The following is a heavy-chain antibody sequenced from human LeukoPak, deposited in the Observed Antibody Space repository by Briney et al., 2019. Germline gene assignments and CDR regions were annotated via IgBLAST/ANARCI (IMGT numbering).Heavy chain of an antibody. V-gene: IGHV3-11*01. D-gene: IGHD3-10*01. J-gene: IGHJ4*02. CDR1: GFTFSDYY. CDR3: ASLRGVNR. Sequence: GGSLRLSCAASGFTFSDYYMSWIRQPPGKGLEWVSYISSSGTTIYYADSVRGRFTVSRDNAKSSLYLQMDSLSAEDTAVYYCASLRGVNRWGQGTLVTVSS. CDR2: ISSSGTTI.